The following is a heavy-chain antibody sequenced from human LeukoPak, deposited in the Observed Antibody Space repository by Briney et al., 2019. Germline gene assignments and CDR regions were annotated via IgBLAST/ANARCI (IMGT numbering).Heavy chain of an antibody. CDR1: GFTFSDYY. Sequence: GSLRLSCAASGFTFSDYYMSWIRQPPGKGLEWIGEINHSGSTNYNPSLKSRVTISVDTSKNQFSLKLSSVTAADTAVYYCARVRGYSGYDQPGGDYWGQGTLVTVSS. CDR2: INHSGST. CDR3: ARVRGYSGYDQPGGDY. D-gene: IGHD5-12*01. J-gene: IGHJ4*02. V-gene: IGHV4-34*01.